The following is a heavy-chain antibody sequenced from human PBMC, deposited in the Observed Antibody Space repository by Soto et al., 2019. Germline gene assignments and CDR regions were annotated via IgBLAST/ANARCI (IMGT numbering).Heavy chain of an antibody. CDR3: ARDIVLLQTISLHYYGMDF. V-gene: IGHV1-69*13. J-gene: IGHJ6*02. Sequence: SVKVSCKASGGTFSRYAISGVRQAPGQGLEWMGGIIPIFGTANYAQKFQGRVTITADESTSTAYMELSSLRSEDTAVYYCARDIVLLQTISLHYYGMDFRGPATLGTGS. CDR2: IIPIFGTA. D-gene: IGHD2-8*01. CDR1: GGTFSRYA.